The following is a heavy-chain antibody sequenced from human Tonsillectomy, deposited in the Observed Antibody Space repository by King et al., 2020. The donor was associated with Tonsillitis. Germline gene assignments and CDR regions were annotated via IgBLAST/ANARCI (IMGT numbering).Heavy chain of an antibody. CDR2: IYHSGST. Sequence: QLQESGPGLMKPSDTLSLTCAVSDTSINSGYYWGWIRQPPGKGLEWIGRIYHSGSTYYNPSLKSRVTISVDTSKNQFSLRLSSVTAAATAVYYCAQSGLSSGYDLGEYYFDYWGQGTLVTVSS. J-gene: IGHJ4*02. D-gene: IGHD5-12*01. CDR1: DTSINSGYY. CDR3: AQSGLSSGYDLGEYYFDY. V-gene: IGHV4-38-2*01.